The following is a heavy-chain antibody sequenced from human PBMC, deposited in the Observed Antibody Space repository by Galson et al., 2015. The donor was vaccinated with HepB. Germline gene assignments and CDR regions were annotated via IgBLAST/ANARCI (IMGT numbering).Heavy chain of an antibody. J-gene: IGHJ4*02. V-gene: IGHV7-4-1*02. CDR3: ARERYSCRWYSEYYFYS. D-gene: IGHD6-13*01. Sequence: SVKVSCKASGYTFTSYAMNWVRQAPGQGLEWMGWINTNTGNPTYAQGFTGRFVFSLDTSVSTAYLQISSLKAEDTAVYYCARERYSCRWYSEYYFYSWGQGILVPVSS. CDR2: INTNTGNP. CDR1: GYTFTSYA.